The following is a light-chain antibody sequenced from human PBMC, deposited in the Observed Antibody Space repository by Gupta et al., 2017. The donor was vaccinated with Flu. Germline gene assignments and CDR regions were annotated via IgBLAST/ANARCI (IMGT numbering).Light chain of an antibody. CDR1: SSDVGAYKY. Sequence: SITISCTGTSSDVGAYKYVSWYQQHPGKAPNLIFYDGTNRPSGVADRFSGSKSGNTASLTISGLQAEDEAEYYCHSYASSSSVVFGGGTKLTVL. CDR3: HSYASSSSVV. CDR2: DGT. J-gene: IGLJ3*02. V-gene: IGLV2-14*03.